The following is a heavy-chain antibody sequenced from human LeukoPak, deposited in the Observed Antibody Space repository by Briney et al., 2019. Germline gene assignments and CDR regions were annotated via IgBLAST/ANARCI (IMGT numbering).Heavy chain of an antibody. CDR3: ARSCYSSGWYEWFDP. CDR1: GGTFSSYA. D-gene: IGHD6-19*01. Sequence: SVKVSCKASGGTFSSYAISWVRQAPGQGLEWMGGIITIFGTANYAQKFQGRVTITADKSTSTAYMELSSLRSEDTAVYYCARSCYSSGWYEWFDPWGQGTLVTVSS. J-gene: IGHJ5*02. V-gene: IGHV1-69*06. CDR2: IITIFGTA.